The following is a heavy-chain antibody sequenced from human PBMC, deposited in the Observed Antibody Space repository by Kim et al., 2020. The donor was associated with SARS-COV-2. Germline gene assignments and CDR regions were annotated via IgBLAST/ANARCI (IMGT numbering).Heavy chain of an antibody. Sequence: GGSLRLSCAASGFTFSSYWMSWVRQAPGKGLEWVANIKQDGSEKYYVDSVKGRFTISRDNAKNSLYLQMNSLRAEDTAVYYCARLRGPSGGPNYYDSSGYYCSRHSFDYWGQGTLVTVSS. D-gene: IGHD3-22*01. J-gene: IGHJ4*02. CDR2: IKQDGSEK. CDR1: GFTFSSYW. CDR3: ARLRGPSGGPNYYDSSGYYCSRHSFDY. V-gene: IGHV3-7*03.